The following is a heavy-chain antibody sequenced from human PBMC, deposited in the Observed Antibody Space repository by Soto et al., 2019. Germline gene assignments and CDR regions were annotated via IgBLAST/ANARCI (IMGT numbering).Heavy chain of an antibody. V-gene: IGHV1-18*01. CDR2: ISAYNGNT. D-gene: IGHD1-26*01. Sequence: QVQLVQSGGEMKKPGASVKVSCKASGYTFTSYGISWVRQAPGQGLEWMGRISAYNGNTNYAQKLQGRVTMTTDTSTSTAYRELRSLRSDDTAVYYCARVVGALGHWFDPWGQGTLVTVSS. J-gene: IGHJ5*02. CDR3: ARVVGALGHWFDP. CDR1: GYTFTSYG.